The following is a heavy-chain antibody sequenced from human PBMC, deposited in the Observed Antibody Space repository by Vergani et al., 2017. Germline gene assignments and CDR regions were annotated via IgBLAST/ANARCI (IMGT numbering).Heavy chain of an antibody. CDR3: ARAYGDDAAFDY. D-gene: IGHD4-17*01. J-gene: IGHJ4*02. CDR2: ISSSGSTI. Sequence: EVQLVESGGGLVQPGGSLRLSCAASGFTFSSYEMNWVRQAPGKGLEWVSYISSSGSTIYYADSVKGRFTISRDNAKNSLYLQMNSLRAEDTAVYYCARAYGDDAAFDYWGQGTLVTVSS. V-gene: IGHV3-48*03. CDR1: GFTFSSYE.